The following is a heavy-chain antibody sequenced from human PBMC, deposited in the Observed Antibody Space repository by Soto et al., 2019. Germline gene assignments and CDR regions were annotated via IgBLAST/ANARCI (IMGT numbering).Heavy chain of an antibody. CDR2: ISYDGSNK. J-gene: IGHJ1*01. CDR1: GFTFSSYG. CDR3: AKDLLSSSST. V-gene: IGHV3-30*18. Sequence: QVQLVESGGGVVQPGRSLRLSCAASGFTFSSYGMHWVRQAPGKGLEWVAVISYDGSNKYYADSVKSRFTTSRDNSKNTLYLQMNSLRAEDTAVYYCAKDLLSSSSTWGQGTLVTVSS.